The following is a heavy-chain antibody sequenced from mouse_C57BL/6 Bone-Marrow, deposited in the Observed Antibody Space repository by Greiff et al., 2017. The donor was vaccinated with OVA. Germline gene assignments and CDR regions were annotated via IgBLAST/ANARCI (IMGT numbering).Heavy chain of an antibody. CDR3: ATWGLTTISSDY. CDR2: IDPENGDT. J-gene: IGHJ2*01. D-gene: IGHD1-1*01. Sequence: VQLQQSGAGLVRPGDSVKLSCTASGFNITVDYMRWVKQRPEQGLEWIGWIDPENGDTEYASKFQGKATITADTSSNTAYLQLRSLTSEDTAVYDCATWGLTTISSDYWGQGTTLTVSS. CDR1: GFNITVDY. V-gene: IGHV14-4*01.